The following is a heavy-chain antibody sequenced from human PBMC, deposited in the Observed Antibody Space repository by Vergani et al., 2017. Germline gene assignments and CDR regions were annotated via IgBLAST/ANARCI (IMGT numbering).Heavy chain of an antibody. Sequence: QVQLQESGPGLVRPSQTLSPTCTVSGGSISSGSYYWIWFRQPAGKGLEWVGRFYTGGGTSYNPSLKSRVTISVDTSKNQFSLQLSSVTAADTAVYYCARDPLYSTTWPFLLLDMDVWGQGTTVTVSS. V-gene: IGHV4-61*02. CDR1: GGSISSGSYY. CDR2: FYTGGGT. D-gene: IGHD6-13*01. J-gene: IGHJ6*02. CDR3: ARDPLYSTTWPFLLLDMDV.